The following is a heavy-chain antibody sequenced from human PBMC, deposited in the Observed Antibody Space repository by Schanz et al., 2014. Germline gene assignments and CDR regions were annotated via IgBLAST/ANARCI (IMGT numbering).Heavy chain of an antibody. Sequence: DVHLLESGGGLVQPGGSLRLSCAASEFTFSTDAMSWVRQAPGKGLEWLSVIGVDGTTTYYADSVKGRFTISRDNAKSSLYLQMNSLRVEDTAVYYCAASSGWHPSTDYWGQGTLVTVSS. CDR1: EFTFSTDA. J-gene: IGHJ4*02. D-gene: IGHD6-19*01. CDR3: AASSGWHPSTDY. CDR2: IGVDGTTT. V-gene: IGHV3-23*01.